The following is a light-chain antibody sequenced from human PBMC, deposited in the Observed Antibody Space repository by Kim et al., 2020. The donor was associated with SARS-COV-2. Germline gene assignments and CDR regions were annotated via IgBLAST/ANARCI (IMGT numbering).Light chain of an antibody. CDR1: QSVPRNY. CDR2: GAS. V-gene: IGKV3-20*01. CDR3: QQYDDSPMYT. Sequence: PGENATLSCRASQSVPRNYLAWYQHKPGQAPRLLIYGASSRATGIPDRFTGSGSGTDFTLTISRLEPEDFAVYYCQQYDDSPMYTFGQGTKLEI. J-gene: IGKJ2*01.